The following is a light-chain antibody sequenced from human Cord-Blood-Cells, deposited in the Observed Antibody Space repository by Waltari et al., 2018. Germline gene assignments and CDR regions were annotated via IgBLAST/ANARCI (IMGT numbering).Light chain of an antibody. CDR2: DVS. CDR3: SSYTSSSTWV. J-gene: IGLJ3*02. Sequence: QSALTQPASVSGSPGQSLTLSCTGTSSDVGGSNYVSWYQQHPGKAPKLMIYDVSNRPSGVSNRFSGSKSGNTASLTISGLQAEDEADYYCSSYTSSSTWVFGGGTKLTVL. CDR1: SSDVGGSNY. V-gene: IGLV2-14*01.